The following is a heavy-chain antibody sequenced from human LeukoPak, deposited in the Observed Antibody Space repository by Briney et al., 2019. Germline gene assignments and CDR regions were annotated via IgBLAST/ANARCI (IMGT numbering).Heavy chain of an antibody. CDR1: GFTFSSYS. J-gene: IGHJ4*02. V-gene: IGHV3-21*01. D-gene: IGHD5-18*01. Sequence: PGGSLRLSCAASGFTFSSYSMNWVRQAPGKGLEWVSSISSSSSYIYYADSVKGRFTISRDNAKNSLYLQMNSLRAEDTAVYYCARGENNYGYYYFDYWGQGTLVIVSS. CDR3: ARGENNYGYYYFDY. CDR2: ISSSSSYI.